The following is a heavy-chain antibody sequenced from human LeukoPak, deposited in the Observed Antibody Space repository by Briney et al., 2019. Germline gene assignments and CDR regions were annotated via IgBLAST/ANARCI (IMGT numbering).Heavy chain of an antibody. J-gene: IGHJ4*02. D-gene: IGHD6-13*01. CDR2: ISASGGST. Sequence: GGSLRLSCAASGFTFSSSAMSWVRQVPGKGLEWVSGISASGGSTSYADSVKGRFTISRDNSKNTLYLQMNSLRAEDTAVYYCAKPPPEYSGTWYSPPFDYWGQGTLVTVSS. CDR1: GFTFSSSA. V-gene: IGHV3-23*01. CDR3: AKPPPEYSGTWYSPPFDY.